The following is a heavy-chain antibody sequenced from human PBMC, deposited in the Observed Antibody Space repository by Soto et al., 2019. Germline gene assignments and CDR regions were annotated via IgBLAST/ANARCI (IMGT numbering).Heavy chain of an antibody. CDR2: IYYSGTT. J-gene: IGHJ6*02. V-gene: IGHV4-61*01. D-gene: IGHD4-4*01. CDR1: GGSVSSGSYY. Sequence: PSETLSLTCTVSGGSVSSGSYYWTWIRQPPGKGLEWLGYIYYSGTTNYNPPLKSRITISVDTSGNQFSLKLSSVTAADTAVYFCARTYCTTTACQAQGIHVWGQATTGTLSS. CDR3: ARTYCTTTACQAQGIHV.